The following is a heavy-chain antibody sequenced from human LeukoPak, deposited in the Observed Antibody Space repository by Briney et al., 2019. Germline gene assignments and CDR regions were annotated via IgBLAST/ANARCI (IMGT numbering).Heavy chain of an antibody. CDR3: VREGGYCVSGCLKTTWFYP. CDR2: ISNGKT. D-gene: IGHD5/OR15-5a*01. CDR1: GFPFRNHA. J-gene: IGHJ5*02. Sequence: GGSLRLSCAASGFPFRNHAMSWVRQPPGKGLEWVSAISNGKTYYADSVRGRFTISRDDSKNMVYLQMNSLRVEDTARYYCVREGGYCVSGCLKTTWFYPWGQGGQFTLSP. V-gene: IGHV3-23*01.